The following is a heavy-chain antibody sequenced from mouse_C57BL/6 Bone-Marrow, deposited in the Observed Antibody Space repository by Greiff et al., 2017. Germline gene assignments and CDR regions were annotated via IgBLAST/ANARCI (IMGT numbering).Heavy chain of an antibody. Sequence: VQLQQSGPGMVKPSQSLSLTCTVTGYSITSGYDWHWIRHFPGNKLEWMGYISYSGSTNYNPSLKSRISITHDTSKNHFFLKLNSVTTEDTATYYCAREGLGRRYFDVWGTGTTVTVSS. J-gene: IGHJ1*03. CDR3: AREGLGRRYFDV. D-gene: IGHD4-1*01. CDR2: ISYSGST. CDR1: GYSITSGYD. V-gene: IGHV3-1*01.